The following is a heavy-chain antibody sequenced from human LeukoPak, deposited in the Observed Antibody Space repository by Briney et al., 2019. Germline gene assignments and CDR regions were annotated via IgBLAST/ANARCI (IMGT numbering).Heavy chain of an antibody. CDR3: ARSPFDY. CDR2: INHSGST. J-gene: IGHJ4*02. Sequence: PSETLSLTCAVYGGSFSGYYWSWIRQPPGKGLEWIGEINHSGSTNYNPSLKSRVTISVDTSKNHCSLKLSSVTAADTAVYYCARSPFDYWGQGTLVTVSS. CDR1: GGSFSGYY. V-gene: IGHV4-34*01.